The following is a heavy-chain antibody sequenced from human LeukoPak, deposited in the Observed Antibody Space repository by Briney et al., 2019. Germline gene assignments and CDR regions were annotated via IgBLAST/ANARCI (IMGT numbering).Heavy chain of an antibody. Sequence: LPGGSLRLSCAASGFTFSDSWMHWVRQVPGKGLVSVSLIRSDGSVSYYADSVKGRFTISRDNSKNTLFLQMNSLRAEDTAVFYCAKVANWNSGIVIFDIWGQGTMVTVSS. CDR1: GFTFSDSW. V-gene: IGHV3-74*01. CDR3: AKVANWNSGIVIFDI. D-gene: IGHD1-1*01. CDR2: IRSDGSVS. J-gene: IGHJ3*02.